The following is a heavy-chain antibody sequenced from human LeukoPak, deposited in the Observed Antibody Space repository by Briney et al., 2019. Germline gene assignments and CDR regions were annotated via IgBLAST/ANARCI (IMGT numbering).Heavy chain of an antibody. J-gene: IGHJ4*02. Sequence: SVKLCCTASAATFSCYAISWVREGHGQGLEWMGGIIPIFGTASYAPKFQGRVTITADESTSTAYMELSSLRSEDTAVYYCAREGYCSGGSCQFDCWGQGTLVTVSS. CDR1: AATFSCYA. CDR2: IIPIFGTA. V-gene: IGHV1-69*13. D-gene: IGHD2-15*01. CDR3: AREGYCSGGSCQFDC.